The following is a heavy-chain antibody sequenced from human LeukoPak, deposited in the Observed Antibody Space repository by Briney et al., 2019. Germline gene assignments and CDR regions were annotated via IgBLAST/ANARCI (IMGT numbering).Heavy chain of an antibody. CDR3: ARHSTMIVPDWFDP. CDR2: IYYSGST. CDR1: GGSISSSSYY. Sequence: SETLSLTCTVSGGSISSSSYYWGWIRQPPGTGLEWIGSIYYSGSTYYNPSLKSRVTISVDTSKNQFSLKLSSVTAADTAVYYCARHSTMIVPDWFDPWGQGTLVTVSS. D-gene: IGHD3-22*01. J-gene: IGHJ5*02. V-gene: IGHV4-39*01.